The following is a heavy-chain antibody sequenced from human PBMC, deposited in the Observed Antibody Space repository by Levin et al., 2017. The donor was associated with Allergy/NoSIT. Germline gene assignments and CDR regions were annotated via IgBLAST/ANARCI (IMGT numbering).Heavy chain of an antibody. CDR1: GGSISSSSYY. Sequence: SQTLSLTCTVSGGSISSSSYYWGWIRQPPGKGLEWIGSIYYSGSTYYNPSLKSRVTISVDTSKNQFSLKLSSVTAADTAVYYCARQGGSPVWGQGTLVTVSS. J-gene: IGHJ4*02. V-gene: IGHV4-39*01. D-gene: IGHD1-26*01. CDR3: ARQGGSPV. CDR2: IYYSGST.